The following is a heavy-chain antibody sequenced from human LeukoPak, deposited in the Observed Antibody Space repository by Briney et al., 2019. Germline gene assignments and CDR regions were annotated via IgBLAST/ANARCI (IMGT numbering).Heavy chain of an antibody. CDR1: GYTFTSYY. D-gene: IGHD3-16*01. Sequence: ASVKVPCKASGYTFTSYYMHWVRQAPGQGLEWMGIINPSGGSTSYAQEFQGKVTMTRDTSTSTVYMELSSLRSEDTAVYYCARVPSRFSYVSGYWGQGTLVTVSS. CDR3: ARVPSRFSYVSGY. V-gene: IGHV1-46*01. J-gene: IGHJ4*02. CDR2: INPSGGST.